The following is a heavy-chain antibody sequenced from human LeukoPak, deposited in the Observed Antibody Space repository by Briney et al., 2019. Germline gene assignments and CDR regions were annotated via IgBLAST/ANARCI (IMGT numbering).Heavy chain of an antibody. CDR3: ARGWYQLLSWFDY. Sequence: SVKVSCKASGGTFSSYAISWVRQAPGQGLEWMGRIIPIFGTANYAQKFQGRVTITTDESTSTAYMELSSLRSEDTAVYYCARGWYQLLSWFDYWGQGTLVTVSS. CDR1: GGTFSSYA. V-gene: IGHV1-69*05. J-gene: IGHJ4*02. CDR2: IIPIFGTA. D-gene: IGHD2-2*01.